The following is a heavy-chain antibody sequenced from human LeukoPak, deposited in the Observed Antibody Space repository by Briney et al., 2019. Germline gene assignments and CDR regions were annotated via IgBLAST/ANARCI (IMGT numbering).Heavy chain of an antibody. CDR3: ARAKVVVVPAAMGPRNWFDP. Sequence: GASVKVSCKASGYTFTSYDINWVRQATGQGLEWMGWMNPNSGNTGYAQKFQGRVTITRNTSISTAYMELGSLRSEDTAVYYCARAKVVVVPAAMGPRNWFDPWGQGTLVTVSS. D-gene: IGHD2-2*01. J-gene: IGHJ5*02. CDR1: GYTFTSYD. CDR2: MNPNSGNT. V-gene: IGHV1-8*03.